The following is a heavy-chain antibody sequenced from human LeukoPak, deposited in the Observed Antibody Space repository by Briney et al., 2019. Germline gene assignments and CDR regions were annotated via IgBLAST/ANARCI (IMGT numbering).Heavy chain of an antibody. CDR1: GGSISSYY. CDR2: IYYSGST. D-gene: IGHD6-13*01. CDR3: AREKAAAGNIDY. V-gene: IGHV4-59*01. Sequence: PSETLSLTCTVSGGSISSYYWSWIRQPPGKGLGWIGYIYYSGSTNYNPSLKSRVTISVDTSKNQFSLKLSSVTAADTAVYYRAREKAAAGNIDYWGQGTLVTVSS. J-gene: IGHJ4*02.